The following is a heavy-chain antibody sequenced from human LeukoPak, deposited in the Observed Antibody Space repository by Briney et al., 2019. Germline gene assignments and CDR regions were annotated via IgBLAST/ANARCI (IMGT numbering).Heavy chain of an antibody. J-gene: IGHJ4*02. Sequence: GGSLRLSCAASGFTFSSYGMHWVRQAPGKGLEWVAVISYDGSNKYYADSVKGRFTISRDNSKNTLYLQVNSLRAEDTAVYYCAGDGIAVAGDYWGQGTLVTVSS. CDR3: AGDGIAVAGDY. CDR1: GFTFSSYG. CDR2: ISYDGSNK. V-gene: IGHV3-30*03. D-gene: IGHD6-19*01.